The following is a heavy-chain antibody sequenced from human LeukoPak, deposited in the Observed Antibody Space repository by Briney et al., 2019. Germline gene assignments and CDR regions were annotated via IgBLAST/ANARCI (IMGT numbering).Heavy chain of an antibody. CDR2: IIPIFGTA. CDR1: GGTFSSYA. V-gene: IGHV1-69*05. Sequence: SVKVSCKASGGTFSSYAISWVRQAPGQGLEWMGRIIPIFGTANYAQKFQGRVTITTDESTSTAYVELSSLRSEDTAVYYCARRHSSGWYWGAFDIWGQGTMVTVSS. J-gene: IGHJ3*02. D-gene: IGHD6-19*01. CDR3: ARRHSSGWYWGAFDI.